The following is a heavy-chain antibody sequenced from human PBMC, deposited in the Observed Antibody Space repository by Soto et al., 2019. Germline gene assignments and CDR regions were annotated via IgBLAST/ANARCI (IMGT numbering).Heavy chain of an antibody. Sequence: QVPLVQSGAEVKKPGASVKVSCKASGYTFTTYGITGVRQAPGQGLEWMGWISLYDGSTKYAQNLQGRVTMTTDTPTSTAYMELTSLRSDDTAVYYCARERASGYFDFWGQGTLVTVSS. CDR1: GYTFTTYG. CDR3: ARERASGYFDF. CDR2: ISLYDGST. D-gene: IGHD3-10*01. J-gene: IGHJ4*02. V-gene: IGHV1-18*01.